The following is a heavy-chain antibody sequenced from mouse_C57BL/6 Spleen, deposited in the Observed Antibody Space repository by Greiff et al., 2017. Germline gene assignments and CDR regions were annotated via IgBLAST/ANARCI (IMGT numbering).Heavy chain of an antibody. CDR3: ARYTYCAMDY. Sequence: EVNLVESGGGLVQPGGSLSLSCAASGFTFTDYYMSWVRQPPGKALEWLGFIRNKANGYTSEYSASVKGRFTISRDNSQSILYLQMHALRAEDSATYDCARYTYCAMDYWGQGTSVTVSA. V-gene: IGHV7-3*01. J-gene: IGHJ4*01. CDR2: IRNKANGYTS. CDR1: GFTFTDYY.